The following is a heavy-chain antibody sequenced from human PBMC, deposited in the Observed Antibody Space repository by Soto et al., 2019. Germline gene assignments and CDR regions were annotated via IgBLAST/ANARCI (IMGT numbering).Heavy chain of an antibody. V-gene: IGHV3-23*01. CDR1: GFTFSSYA. D-gene: IGHD3-16*01. J-gene: IGHJ4*02. Sequence: PGGSLRLSCAASGFTFSSYAMSWVRQAPGKGLEWVSAISGSGGSTYYADSVKGRFTISRDSSKNTLYLQMNSLRAEDTVVYYCAKDERGAVGPFFDYWGKGTLAPSSQ. CDR3: AKDERGAVGPFFDY. CDR2: ISGSGGST.